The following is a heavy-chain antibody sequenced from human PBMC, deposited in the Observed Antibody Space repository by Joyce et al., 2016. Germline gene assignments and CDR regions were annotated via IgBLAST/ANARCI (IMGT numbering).Heavy chain of an antibody. J-gene: IGHJ4*02. CDR2: VSASGASP. CDR3: AKGGLYCSSTSCYNDY. Sequence: EVQMLESGGGLVQPGGSLRLSCAVSGFTFSSYARSWVRQAPGKGLEWGSAVSASGASPYDADSGKGRFTISRDNSKNTLYLQMNSLSPEDTAVYYCAKGGLYCSSTSCYNDYWGQGTLVTVSS. CDR1: GFTFSSYA. D-gene: IGHD2-2*02. V-gene: IGHV3-23*01.